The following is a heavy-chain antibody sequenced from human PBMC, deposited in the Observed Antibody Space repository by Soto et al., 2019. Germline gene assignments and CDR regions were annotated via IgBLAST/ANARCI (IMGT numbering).Heavy chain of an antibody. Sequence: PGGSLRLSCAASGFTFGTYWMQWVRQVPGEGLVWVSSISENGGITTYADSVKGRFTISRDNAKNTLYLQMNGLRVEDTAIYSCAREYYSSGTHWGQGTLVTVSS. CDR3: AREYYSSGTH. CDR2: ISENGGIT. D-gene: IGHD3-10*01. V-gene: IGHV3-74*01. J-gene: IGHJ1*01. CDR1: GFTFGTYW.